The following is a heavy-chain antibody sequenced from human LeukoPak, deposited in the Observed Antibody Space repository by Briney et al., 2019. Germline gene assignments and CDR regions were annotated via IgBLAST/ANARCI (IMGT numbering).Heavy chain of an antibody. D-gene: IGHD2-21*02. V-gene: IGHV3-21*01. Sequence: PGGTLRLSCAASEFTFSSNSRNWFRQAPGKGLKWVSSISSSSSYTYYADSVKGRFTISRDNAKNSLYLQMNRLRAEDTAVYYCARDSTGDENWFDPWGQGTLVTVSS. CDR2: ISSSSSYT. CDR3: ARDSTGDENWFDP. J-gene: IGHJ5*02. CDR1: EFTFSSNS.